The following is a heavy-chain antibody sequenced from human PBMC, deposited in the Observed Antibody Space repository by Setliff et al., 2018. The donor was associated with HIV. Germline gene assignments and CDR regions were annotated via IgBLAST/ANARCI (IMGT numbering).Heavy chain of an antibody. Sequence: PSETLSLTCAVYGESFSVYFWSWIRQPPGKGLEWIGEINHSGRTVYNPSLKSRLTISVETSKNQFSLKLSSVTAADTAVYYCATGITAAPDYWGQGSPVTVSS. V-gene: IGHV4-34*01. J-gene: IGHJ4*02. CDR2: INHSGRT. D-gene: IGHD6-25*01. CDR3: ATGITAAPDY. CDR1: GESFSVYF.